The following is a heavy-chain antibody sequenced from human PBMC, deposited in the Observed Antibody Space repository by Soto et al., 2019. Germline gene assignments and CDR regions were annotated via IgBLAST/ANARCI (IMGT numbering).Heavy chain of an antibody. CDR2: IYYSGST. D-gene: IGHD5-18*01. V-gene: IGHV4-31*03. CDR3: AREDTANFYGTDV. J-gene: IGHJ6*02. Sequence: QVQLQESGPGLVKPSQTLSLTCTVSGGSISSGGYYWSWIRQHPGKGLEWIGYIYYSGSTYYNPFLKSRVTLSVDTSKNPFPPKLSSVPAAGTAVYYCAREDTANFYGTDVWGQGTTVTVSS. CDR1: GGSISSGGYY.